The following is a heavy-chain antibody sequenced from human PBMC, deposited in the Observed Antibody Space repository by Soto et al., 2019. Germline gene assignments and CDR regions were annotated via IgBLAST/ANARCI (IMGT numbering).Heavy chain of an antibody. Sequence: GGSLRLSCAASGFTFSSYSMNWVRQAPGKGLEWVSSISSSSSYIYYADSVKGRFTISRDNAKNSLYLQMNSLRAEDTAVYYCATDTYYYGSGIRLDYWGQGTLVTVSS. D-gene: IGHD3-10*01. CDR3: ATDTYYYGSGIRLDY. V-gene: IGHV3-21*01. J-gene: IGHJ4*02. CDR2: ISSSSSYI. CDR1: GFTFSSYS.